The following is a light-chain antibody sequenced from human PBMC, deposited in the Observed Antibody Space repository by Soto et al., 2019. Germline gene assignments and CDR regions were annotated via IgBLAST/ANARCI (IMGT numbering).Light chain of an antibody. Sequence: DIQMTQSPSTLSASVGDRVTITCRASQSINSCLAWYQQKPGKAPTLLIYKASSLRSGVPSRFSGSGSGTEFSLTISSLHPDDFATYYCQQYNSYPYTFGQGNKLELK. CDR2: KAS. CDR3: QQYNSYPYT. CDR1: QSINSC. V-gene: IGKV1-5*03. J-gene: IGKJ2*01.